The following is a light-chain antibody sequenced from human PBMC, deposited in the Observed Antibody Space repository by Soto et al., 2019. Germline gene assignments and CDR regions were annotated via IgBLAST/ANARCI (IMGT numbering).Light chain of an antibody. CDR3: QQYGSSPST. CDR2: GAS. CDR1: QSVSSSF. V-gene: IGKV3-20*01. Sequence: EIVLTQSPGTLSLSPGERATLSCRASQSVSSSFLAWYQQKPDQAPRLLIYGASSRATGIPDRFSGSGSGTDFTLTITSLEPEDFAVYYCQQYGSSPSTFGQGTKVEIK. J-gene: IGKJ1*01.